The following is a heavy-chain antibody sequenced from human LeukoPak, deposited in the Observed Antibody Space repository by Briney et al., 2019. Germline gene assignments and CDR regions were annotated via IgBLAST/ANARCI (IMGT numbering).Heavy chain of an antibody. CDR1: GGSISSSSYY. CDR3: ARVGEEYSYGQLDY. Sequence: SETLSLTCTVSGGSISSSSYYWGWIRQPPGKGLEWIGEIYHSGSTNYNPSLKSRVTISVDKSKNQFSLKLSSVTAADTAVYYCARVGEEYSYGQLDYWGQGTLVTVSS. V-gene: IGHV4-39*07. J-gene: IGHJ4*02. D-gene: IGHD5-18*01. CDR2: IYHSGST.